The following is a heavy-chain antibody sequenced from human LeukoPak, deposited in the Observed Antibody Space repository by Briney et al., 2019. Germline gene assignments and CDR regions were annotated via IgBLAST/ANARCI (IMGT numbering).Heavy chain of an antibody. J-gene: IGHJ4*02. CDR3: AKENYDILTGYPIDY. D-gene: IGHD3-9*01. V-gene: IGHV3-23*01. Sequence: PGGSLRLSCAASGFTFSSYAMSWVRQAPGKGLEWVSAISGSGGSTDHADSVKGRFTISRDNSKNTLYLQMNSLRAEDTAVYYCAKENYDILTGYPIDYWGQGTLVTVSS. CDR2: ISGSGGST. CDR1: GFTFSSYA.